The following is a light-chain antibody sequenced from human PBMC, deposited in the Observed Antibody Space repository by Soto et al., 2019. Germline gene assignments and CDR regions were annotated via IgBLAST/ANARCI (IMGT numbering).Light chain of an antibody. J-gene: IGKJ1*01. V-gene: IGKV3-20*01. CDR2: ATS. CDR1: QSVSIRH. CDR3: QQYGTSWT. Sequence: IVLTQSPGTLSLSPGEGATLSCRTSQSVSIRHLAWYQQRPGQAPRLLIYATSDRATGTPDRFSGSGSGTDFTLTITSLEPEDVPVYYCQQYGTSWTFGQGTKVEI.